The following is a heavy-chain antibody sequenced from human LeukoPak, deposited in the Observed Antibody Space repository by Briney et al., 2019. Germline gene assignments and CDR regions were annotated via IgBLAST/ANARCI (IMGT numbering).Heavy chain of an antibody. D-gene: IGHD3-16*01. CDR2: ISYDGSNK. CDR3: AKVGGDY. Sequence: GGSLRLSCAASGFTFSSYAMSWVRQAPGKGLEWVALISYDGSNKYYADSVKGRFTISRDNSKNTLYLQMNSLRTEDTAVYYCAKVGGDYWGQGTLVTVSP. J-gene: IGHJ4*02. CDR1: GFTFSSYA. V-gene: IGHV3-30*18.